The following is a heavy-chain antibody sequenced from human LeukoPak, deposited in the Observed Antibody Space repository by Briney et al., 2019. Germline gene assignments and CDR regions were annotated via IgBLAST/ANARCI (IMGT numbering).Heavy chain of an antibody. CDR3: ARGITIFGVVLDY. CDR2: IKQDGSEK. D-gene: IGHD3-3*01. J-gene: IGHJ4*02. Sequence: PGGSLRLSCAASGFTFSSYAMSWVRRAPGKGLEWVANIKQDGSEKYYVDSVKGRFTISRDNAKNSLYLQMNSLRAEDTAVYYCARGITIFGVVLDYWGQGTLVTVSS. CDR1: GFTFSSYA. V-gene: IGHV3-7*03.